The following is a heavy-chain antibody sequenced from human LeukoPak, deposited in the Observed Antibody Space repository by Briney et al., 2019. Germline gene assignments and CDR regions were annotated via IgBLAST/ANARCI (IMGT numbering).Heavy chain of an antibody. CDR1: GFTFSSYG. CDR3: AKDLRNSGSPFGY. Sequence: HPGGSLRLSCAASGFTFSSYGMSWVRQAPGKGLEWVSANSGSGGSTYYADSVKGRFTISRDNSKNTLYLQMNSLRAEDTAVYYCAKDLRNSGSPFGYWGQGTLVTVSS. D-gene: IGHD1-26*01. J-gene: IGHJ4*02. V-gene: IGHV3-23*01. CDR2: NSGSGGST.